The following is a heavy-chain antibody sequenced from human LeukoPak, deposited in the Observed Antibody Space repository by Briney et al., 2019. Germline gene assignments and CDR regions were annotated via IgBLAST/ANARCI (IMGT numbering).Heavy chain of an antibody. Sequence: GGSLRLSCAASGFTVSSSYMNWVRQAPGKGLEWVSVIYSGGSTYYAASVKGRFTISRDNSRNTLYLQMTSLRVEDTAVYYCAREVPRSSVYSQFDYWGQGTLVTVSS. CDR2: IYSGGST. V-gene: IGHV3-53*01. CDR1: GFTVSSSY. CDR3: AREVPRSSVYSQFDY. J-gene: IGHJ4*02. D-gene: IGHD1-14*01.